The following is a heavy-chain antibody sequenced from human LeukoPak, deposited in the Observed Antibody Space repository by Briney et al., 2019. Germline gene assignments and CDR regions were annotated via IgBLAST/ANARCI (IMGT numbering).Heavy chain of an antibody. V-gene: IGHV4-61*02. CDR3: ARDGGYYYDSSGLDY. J-gene: IGHJ4*02. Sequence: SETLSLTCTVSGGSISSGSYFWSWIRQPAGKGLEWIGRIYTTGSTNYNPSLKSRVTISFDTSKNQFSLKLSSVSAADTAVYYCARDGGYYYDSSGLDYWGQGTLVTVSS. CDR1: GGSISSGSYF. D-gene: IGHD3-22*01. CDR2: IYTTGST.